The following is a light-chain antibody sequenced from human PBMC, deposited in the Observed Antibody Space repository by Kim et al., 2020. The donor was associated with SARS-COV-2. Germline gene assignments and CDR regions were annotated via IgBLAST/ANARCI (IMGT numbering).Light chain of an antibody. V-gene: IGLV2-14*01. CDR2: DVS. Sequence: QSDLTQPASVSGSPGHSITISCTGTSIDVGGYNFVSWYQQHPGKAPKFMIFDVSKRPSGVSNRFSGSKSGNTASLPISCLQPEDEADYYCSSYASTSTWVFCEGTQLSVL. CDR1: SIDVGGYNF. J-gene: IGLJ3*02. CDR3: SSYASTSTWV.